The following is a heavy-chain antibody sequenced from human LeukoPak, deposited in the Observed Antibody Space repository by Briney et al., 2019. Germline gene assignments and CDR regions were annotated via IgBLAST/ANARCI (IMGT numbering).Heavy chain of an antibody. J-gene: IGHJ6*03. CDR1: GYTFNAYY. CDR3: ARASGSDSSFKSFYYMGV. D-gene: IGHD6-6*01. V-gene: IGHV1-2*02. CDR2: INPNSGVT. Sequence: GASVTVSCKASGYTFNAYYIHWVRHAPGQGLEWMGWINPNSGVTNYAQKFQGRVTMTRDTSISAAYMELSSLISDDTAVYYCARASGSDSSFKSFYYMGVWGKGSTVTVSS.